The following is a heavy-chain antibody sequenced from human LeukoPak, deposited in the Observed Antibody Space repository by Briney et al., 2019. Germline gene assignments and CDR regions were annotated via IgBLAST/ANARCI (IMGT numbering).Heavy chain of an antibody. CDR2: IKSKTDGGTT. Sequence: GGSLRLSCAASGFTFNKAWMSWVRQAPGKGLEWVGRIKSKTDGGTTDYVAPVKGRFTISRDDSKNTLYLQMNSLKTEDTAVYYCTTGDTYYYYGMDVWGQGTTVTVSS. CDR3: TTGDTYYYYGMDV. J-gene: IGHJ6*02. V-gene: IGHV3-15*01. CDR1: GFTFNKAW.